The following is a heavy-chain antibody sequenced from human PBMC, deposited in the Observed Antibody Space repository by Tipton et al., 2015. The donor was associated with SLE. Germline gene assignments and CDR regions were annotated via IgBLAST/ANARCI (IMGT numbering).Heavy chain of an antibody. Sequence: TLSLTCTISGGSISTYFWSWIRQPPGKGLEWIGYVYDSGSTHYNPSLTSRVTMSVNTSKNQFSLKLTSVTAADTAVYYFARLEDPFGIFGVPKGWFDPWGQGTLVTVSS. CDR2: VYDSGST. CDR1: GGSISTYF. V-gene: IGHV4-59*01. D-gene: IGHD3-3*01. J-gene: IGHJ5*02. CDR3: ARLEDPFGIFGVPKGWFDP.